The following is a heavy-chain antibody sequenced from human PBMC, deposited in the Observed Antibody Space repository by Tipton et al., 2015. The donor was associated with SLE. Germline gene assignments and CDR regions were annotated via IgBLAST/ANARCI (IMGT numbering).Heavy chain of an antibody. CDR2: ISSSSSTI. CDR1: GFTFSTYS. Sequence: SLRLSCAASGFTFSTYSMNWVRQAPGKGLEWVSYISSSSSTIHYTDSVKGRFTISRDNGNNSLYLQMNSLRAEDTAVYYCARDPQAPGYFDYWGQGTLVPVSS. D-gene: IGHD1-14*01. J-gene: IGHJ4*02. CDR3: ARDPQAPGYFDY. V-gene: IGHV3-48*01.